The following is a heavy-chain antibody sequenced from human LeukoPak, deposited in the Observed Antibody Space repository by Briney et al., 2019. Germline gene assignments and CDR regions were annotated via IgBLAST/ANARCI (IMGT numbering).Heavy chain of an antibody. CDR2: IKQDGSER. CDR3: AKDQGWGSISYFDY. Sequence: PGGSLRLSCTASGFTFSSYWMSWVRQAPGKGLEWVAYIKQDGSERSYVDSLRGRFTISRDNAKNTLYLQMNSLRAEDTAVYYCAKDQGWGSISYFDYWGQGTLVTVSS. D-gene: IGHD7-27*01. V-gene: IGHV3-7*03. J-gene: IGHJ4*02. CDR1: GFTFSSYW.